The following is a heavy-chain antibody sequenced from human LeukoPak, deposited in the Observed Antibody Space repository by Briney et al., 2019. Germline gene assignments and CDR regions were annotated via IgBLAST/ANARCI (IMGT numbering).Heavy chain of an antibody. V-gene: IGHV4-4*09. CDR1: GVSISSYY. CDR3: ARALYYYDY. J-gene: IGHJ4*02. CDR2: IYTSGST. D-gene: IGHD3-22*01. Sequence: SETLSLTCTVSGVSISSYYWSWIRQPPGKGLEWIGYIYTSGSTNYNPSLKSRVTISVDTSKNQFSLKLSSVTAADTAVYYCARALYYYDYWGQGTLVTVSS.